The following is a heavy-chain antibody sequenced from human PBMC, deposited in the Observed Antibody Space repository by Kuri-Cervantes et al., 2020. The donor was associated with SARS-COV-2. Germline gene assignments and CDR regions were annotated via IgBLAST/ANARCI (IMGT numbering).Heavy chain of an antibody. CDR1: GYTFTSYY. Sequence: ASVKVSCKASGYTFTSYYMHWVRQAPGQGLEWMGWINPNSGGTNYAQKFQGRVTMTRDTSISTAYMELSRLRSDDTAVYYCARDRGPPAMFDPWGQGTLVTVSS. CDR2: INPNSGGT. V-gene: IGHV1-2*02. J-gene: IGHJ5*02. CDR3: ARDRGPPAMFDP.